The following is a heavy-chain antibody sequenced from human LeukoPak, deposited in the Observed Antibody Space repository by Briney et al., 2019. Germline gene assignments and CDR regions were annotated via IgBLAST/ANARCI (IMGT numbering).Heavy chain of an antibody. CDR2: ISASGGGT. J-gene: IGHJ4*02. CDR3: AKAPHCPNDVCRYFDY. V-gene: IGHV3-23*01. CDR1: GFTFTTYP. D-gene: IGHD2-8*01. Sequence: GGSLRPSCAASGFTFTTYPMSWVRQAPGKGLEWVSAISASGGGTYYADSVKGRFTISRDNSRSTVFLQMSSLRAEDTAVYYCAKAPHCPNDVCRYFDYWGQGILVTVSS.